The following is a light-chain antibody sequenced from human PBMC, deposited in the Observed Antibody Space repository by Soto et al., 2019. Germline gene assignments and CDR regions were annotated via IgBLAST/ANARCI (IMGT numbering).Light chain of an antibody. CDR1: SSDVGAYDY. CDR2: EVT. Sequence: QSVLTQPPSASGSPGQSVTISCTGTSSDVGAYDYVFWYQHHPGRAPKLIISEVTKRPSGVPDRFSGSKSGNTASLTVSGLQADDEAEYYCSSYAGGNAGGDNDVNFGGGTKLTVL. V-gene: IGLV2-8*01. J-gene: IGLJ2*01. CDR3: SSYAGGNAGGDNDVN.